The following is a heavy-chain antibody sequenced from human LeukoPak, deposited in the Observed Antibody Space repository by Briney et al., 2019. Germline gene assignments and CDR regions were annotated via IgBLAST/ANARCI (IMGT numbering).Heavy chain of an antibody. V-gene: IGHV4-34*01. J-gene: IGHJ6*03. CDR2: INHSGRT. CDR3: ARHWNYYYYYMDV. CDR1: GGSFSGYY. Sequence: QPSETLSLTCAVYGGSFSGYYWSWLRQPPGKGLEWVGEINHSGRTNYNPSLKSRVTISVDTSKNQFSLKLSSVTAADTAVYYCARHWNYYYYYMDVWGKGTTVTVSS. D-gene: IGHD1-1*01.